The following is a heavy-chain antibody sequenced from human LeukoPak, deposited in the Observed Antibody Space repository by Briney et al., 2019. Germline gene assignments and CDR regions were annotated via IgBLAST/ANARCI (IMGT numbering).Heavy chain of an antibody. D-gene: IGHD5-18*01. J-gene: IGHJ6*02. CDR1: GGSFSGYY. CDR2: INHSGST. CDR3: ARGRIKLQLRGYYYGMDV. Sequence: SETLSLTCAVYGGSFSGYYWSWIRQPPGKGLEWIGEINHSGSTNYNPSLKSRVTISVDTSKNQFSLKLSSVTAADPAVYYCARGRIKLQLRGYYYGMDVWGQGTTVTVSS. V-gene: IGHV4-34*01.